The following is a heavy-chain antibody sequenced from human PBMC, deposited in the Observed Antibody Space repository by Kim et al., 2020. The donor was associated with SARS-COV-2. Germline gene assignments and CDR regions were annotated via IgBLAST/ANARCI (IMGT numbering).Heavy chain of an antibody. CDR3: ARDGLGGREDV. CDR2: TYSSGSA. V-gene: IGHV4-31*03. J-gene: IGHJ6*02. CDR1: GGSISSGGYY. Sequence: SETLSLTCTVSGGSISSGGYYWNWIRQHPGKGLEWIGYTYSSGSAHYNPFLKSRVTISVDTSKNQFSLKLRNVTAADTAVYYCARDGLGGREDVWGQGTTVTVSS. D-gene: IGHD2-21*01.